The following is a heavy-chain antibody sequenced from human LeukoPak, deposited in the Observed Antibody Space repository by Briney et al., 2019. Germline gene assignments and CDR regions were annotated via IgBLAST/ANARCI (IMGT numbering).Heavy chain of an antibody. J-gene: IGHJ4*02. CDR3: AKASRGSGSYSLARY. CDR2: ISYDGSNK. CDR1: GFTFSSYA. Sequence: GGSLRLSCAASGFTFSSYAMHWVRQAPGKGLEWVAVISYDGSNKYYADSVKGRFTISRDNSKNTLYLQMNSLRAEDTAVYYCAKASRGSGSYSLARYWGQGTLVTVSS. D-gene: IGHD3-10*01. V-gene: IGHV3-30*04.